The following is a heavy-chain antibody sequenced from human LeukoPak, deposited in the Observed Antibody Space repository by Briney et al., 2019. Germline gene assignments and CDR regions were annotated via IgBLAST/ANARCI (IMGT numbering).Heavy chain of an antibody. CDR2: ISAYNGNT. CDR3: ARDRVPAACTQDGAFDI. CDR1: GYTFTSYG. D-gene: IGHD6-13*01. J-gene: IGHJ3*02. Sequence: ASVKVSCKASGYTFTSYGISWVRQAPGQGLEWMGWISAYNGNTNYAQKLQGRVTMTTDTSTSTAYMELRSLRSDDTAVYYCARDRVPAACTQDGAFDIWGQGTMVTVSS. V-gene: IGHV1-18*01.